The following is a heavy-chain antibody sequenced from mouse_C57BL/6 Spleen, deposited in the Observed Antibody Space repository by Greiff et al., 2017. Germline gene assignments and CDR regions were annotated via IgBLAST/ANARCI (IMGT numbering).Heavy chain of an antibody. CDR1: GYTFTSYG. D-gene: IGHD1-1*01. Sequence: VQLQQSGAELARPGASVKLSCKASGYTFTSYGISWVKQRPGQGLEWIGEIYPRSGNTYYTEKFKGKATLTADKSSSTAYMELRSLTSEDSAVYFCARSIIYYGSSYWGQGTTLTVSS. J-gene: IGHJ2*01. V-gene: IGHV1-81*01. CDR2: IYPRSGNT. CDR3: ARSIIYYGSSY.